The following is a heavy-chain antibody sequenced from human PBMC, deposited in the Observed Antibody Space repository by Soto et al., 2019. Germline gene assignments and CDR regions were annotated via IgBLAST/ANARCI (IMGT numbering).Heavy chain of an antibody. CDR1: GYPVTAYY. J-gene: IGHJ3*02. Sequence: VQSGAVVKKPGASVTVSCSASGYPVTAYYMHWVRQAPGRGLEWMGGINPATGAAKYTQTFQGRVTMTRDTATSTVFMELSGLTSGDTAGLYCARGGGVGVAGSAAFDMWGQGTLVTVSS. D-gene: IGHD3-3*01. CDR3: ARGGGVGVAGSAAFDM. CDR2: INPATGAA. V-gene: IGHV1-2*02.